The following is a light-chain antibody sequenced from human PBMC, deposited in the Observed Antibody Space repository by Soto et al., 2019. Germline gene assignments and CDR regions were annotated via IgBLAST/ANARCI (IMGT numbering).Light chain of an antibody. CDR1: QSVTSDY. CDR2: GAS. Sequence: ELVWTQSPGTLSLSPGERAPLSCRASQSVTSDYLAWYQQKPCQAPRLLIYGASSRATGIPDRFTGSGSGTDFTLTINGLEPEDFALYYCQQYGSSSSWTFGQGTKVDIK. J-gene: IGKJ1*01. V-gene: IGKV3-20*01. CDR3: QQYGSSSSWT.